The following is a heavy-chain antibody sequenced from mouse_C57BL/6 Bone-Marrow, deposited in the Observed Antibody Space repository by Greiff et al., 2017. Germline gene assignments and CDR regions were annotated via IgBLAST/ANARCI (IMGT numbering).Heavy chain of an antibody. CDR1: GYTFTSYW. Sequence: QVQLQQSGAELVKPGASVKMSCKASGYTFTSYWITWVKQRPGQGLEWIGEIYPTSGRTNYNEKFKSKAILTVDTSSSPAYMQLSSLTSEDSAVYYWARSGLMGRGFDNGGQGNSLTVSS. CDR3: ARSGLMGRGFDN. J-gene: IGHJ2*03. D-gene: IGHD4-1*01. CDR2: IYPTSGRT. V-gene: IGHV1-55*01.